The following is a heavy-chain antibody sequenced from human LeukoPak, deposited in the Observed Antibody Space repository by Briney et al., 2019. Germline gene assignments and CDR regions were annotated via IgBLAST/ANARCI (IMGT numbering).Heavy chain of an antibody. CDR3: ASRKYYGSGGYYGPFDY. V-gene: IGHV4-30-4*08. D-gene: IGHD3-10*01. J-gene: IGHJ4*02. CDR1: GDSISSGDYY. CDR2: IYYSGST. Sequence: NPPQTLSLTCTVSGDSISSGDYYWSWIRQPPGKGLEWIGYIYYSGSTYYNPSLKSRVTISVDTSKNQFSLKLSSVSAADTAVYYCASRKYYGSGGYYGPFDYWGQGTLVTVSS.